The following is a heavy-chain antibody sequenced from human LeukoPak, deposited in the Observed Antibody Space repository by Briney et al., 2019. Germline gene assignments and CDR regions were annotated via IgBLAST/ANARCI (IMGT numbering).Heavy chain of an antibody. V-gene: IGHV3-23*01. J-gene: IGHJ3*01. D-gene: IGHD3-9*01. CDR1: GFTFSSYA. CDR2: ISGSGGNT. Sequence: PGGSLRLSCVASGFTFSSYAMSWVRQAPGKGLEGVSVISGSGGNTYYADSVKGPFTISRDNSKKTPYLQMNSLGAEDTAIYYCAKATPAVLRFFDWGGIPPYVFDVWGQGTMVTVSS. CDR3: AKATPAVLRFFDWGGIPPYVFDV.